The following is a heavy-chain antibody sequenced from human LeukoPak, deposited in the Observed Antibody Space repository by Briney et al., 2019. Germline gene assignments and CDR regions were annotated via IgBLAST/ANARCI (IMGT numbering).Heavy chain of an antibody. J-gene: IGHJ4*02. CDR1: GDITHY. Sequence: SETLSLTCTVSGDITHYWGWIRQPPGKGLECIGSIYFSGSAYYNPSLRSRVTISLDTSKKQLSLKLNSVTAADTAVYYCARHNGGGVGSYVAPGPPDYSDYWGQGTLVIVSS. CDR2: IYFSGSA. V-gene: IGHV4-39*01. D-gene: IGHD1-26*01. CDR3: ARHNGGGVGSYVAPGPPDYSDY.